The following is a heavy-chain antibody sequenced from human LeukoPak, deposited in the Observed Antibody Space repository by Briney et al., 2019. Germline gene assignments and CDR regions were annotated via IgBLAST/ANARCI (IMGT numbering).Heavy chain of an antibody. CDR1: GFTFSTFW. V-gene: IGHV3-7*01. CDR3: ARGSSVSP. Sequence: GGSLRLSCEASGFTFSTFWMSWVRQAPGKGLEWVANIKQDGSEKNYVDSVKGRFTISRDNAKNSLFLQMSSLRVEDTAMYYCARGSSVSPWGQGTLVIVSS. CDR2: IKQDGSEK. J-gene: IGHJ4*02. D-gene: IGHD5/OR15-5a*01.